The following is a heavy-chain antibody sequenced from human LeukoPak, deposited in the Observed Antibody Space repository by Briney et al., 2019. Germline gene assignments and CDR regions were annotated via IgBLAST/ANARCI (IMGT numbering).Heavy chain of an antibody. CDR3: AREDLGSSSMDV. CDR2: IIPIFGTA. D-gene: IGHD6-13*01. J-gene: IGHJ6*03. CDR1: GGTFSSYA. Sequence: GASVKVSCKASGGTFSSYAISWVRQAPGQGLEWMGGIIPIFGTANYAQKFQGRVTITADKSTSTAYMELSSLRSEDTAVYYCAREDLGSSSMDVWGKGTTVTVSS. V-gene: IGHV1-69*06.